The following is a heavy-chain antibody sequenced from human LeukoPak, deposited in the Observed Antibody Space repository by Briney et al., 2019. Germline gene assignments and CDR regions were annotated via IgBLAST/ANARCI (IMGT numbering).Heavy chain of an antibody. D-gene: IGHD4/OR15-4a*01. CDR3: ARGSWLTKRSLDY. V-gene: IGHV4-34*01. CDR2: INHSGST. Sequence: SETLSLTCAVYGGSFSGYYWSWIRQPPGKGLEWIGEINHSGSTNYNPSLKSRVTISVDTSKSQFSLKLSSVTAADTAVYYRARGSWLTKRSLDYWGQGTLVTVSS. J-gene: IGHJ4*02. CDR1: GGSFSGYY.